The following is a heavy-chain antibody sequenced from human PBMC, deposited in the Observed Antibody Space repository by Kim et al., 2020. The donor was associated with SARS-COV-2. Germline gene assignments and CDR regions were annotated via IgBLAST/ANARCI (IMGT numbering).Heavy chain of an antibody. CDR3: AKCAVGGQRGDYYGMDV. V-gene: IGHV3-23*01. CDR2: IINSGDTT. CDR1: EFTFSSYA. J-gene: IGHJ6*02. D-gene: IGHD3-16*01. Sequence: GGSLRLSCAASEFTFSSYAMSWVRQAPGKGLEWVASIINSGDTTYYADSVKGRLTISRDNSKNTLYLQMNSLRAEDTAVYYCAKCAVGGQRGDYYGMDVWGQGTTVTVSS.